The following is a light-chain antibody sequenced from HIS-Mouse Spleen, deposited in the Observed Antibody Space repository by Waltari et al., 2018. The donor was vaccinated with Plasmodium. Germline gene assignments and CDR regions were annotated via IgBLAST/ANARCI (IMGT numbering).Light chain of an antibody. CDR3: QQYGSSWT. CDR2: GAS. CDR1: QSVSSSY. J-gene: IGKJ1*01. V-gene: IGKV3-20*01. Sequence: IVLTQSPGTLSLSPGERATLSCRASQSVSSSYLAGYQQKPGQAPRLRIYGASSRATGIPDRFSGSGSGTDFTLTISRLEPEDFAVYYCQQYGSSWTFGQGTKVEIK.